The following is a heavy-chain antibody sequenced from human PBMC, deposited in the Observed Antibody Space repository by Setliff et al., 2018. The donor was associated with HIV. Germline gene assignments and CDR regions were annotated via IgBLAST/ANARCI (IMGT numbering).Heavy chain of an antibody. CDR1: GGSFSSYG. CDR2: LIPLFGSA. CDR3: GRGDSLLESIVWFDR. D-gene: IGHD1-1*01. J-gene: IGHJ5*02. Sequence: SVKVSCKVSGGSFSSYGFTWVRQAPGQGLEWMGGLIPLFGSANYPQKFQGRVTMTADESTRTVYMELSRLRFEDTAMYYCGRGDSLLESIVWFDRWGQGTLVTVLL. V-gene: IGHV1-69*13.